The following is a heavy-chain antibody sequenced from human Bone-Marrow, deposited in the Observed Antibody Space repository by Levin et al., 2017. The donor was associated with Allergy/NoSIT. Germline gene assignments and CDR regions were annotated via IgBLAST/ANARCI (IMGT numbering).Heavy chain of an antibody. CDR2: IYDGGKA. CDR3: ARAHSDPQRKKWSMLGD. CDR1: GDFISTHY. V-gene: IGHV4-4*07. J-gene: IGHJ4*02. D-gene: IGHD2-15*01. Sequence: SETLSLTCSVSGDFISTHYWNWIRQPAGKGLEWIGRIYDGGKATYNLYLKSRVTMSVDTSKNQFSFRLTSVTAADTAVYFCARAHSDPQRKKWSMLGDWGRGILVTVSS.